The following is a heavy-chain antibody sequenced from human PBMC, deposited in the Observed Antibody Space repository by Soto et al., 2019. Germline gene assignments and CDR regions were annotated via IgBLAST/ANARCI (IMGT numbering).Heavy chain of an antibody. V-gene: IGHV1-18*01. D-gene: IGHD3-3*01. Sequence: ASVKVSCKASGYTFTSYGISWVGPAPGQGLEWMGWISAYNGNTNYAQKLQGRVTMTTDTPTSKAYMELRSLRSDDTAVYYCAIGRPVEWLLAAVPLDIWGQGRMVTVSS. CDR2: ISAYNGNT. CDR3: AIGRPVEWLLAAVPLDI. CDR1: GYTFTSYG. J-gene: IGHJ3*02.